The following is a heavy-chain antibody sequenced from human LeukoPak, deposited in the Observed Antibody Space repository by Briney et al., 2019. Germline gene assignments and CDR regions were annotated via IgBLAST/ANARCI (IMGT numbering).Heavy chain of an antibody. CDR2: ISYDGSNK. V-gene: IGHV3-30*18. CDR3: AKLYSSSSRGGYY. CDR1: GFTFSSYG. Sequence: PGGSLRLSCAASGFTFSSYGMHWVRQAPGRGLEWVAVISYDGSNKHYADSVKGRFTISRDNSKNTLYLQMNSLRAEDTAVYYCAKLYSSSSRGGYYWGQGTLVTVSS. J-gene: IGHJ4*02. D-gene: IGHD6-13*01.